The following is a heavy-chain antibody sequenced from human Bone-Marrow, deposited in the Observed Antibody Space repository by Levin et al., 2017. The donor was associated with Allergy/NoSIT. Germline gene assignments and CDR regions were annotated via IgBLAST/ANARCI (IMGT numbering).Heavy chain of an antibody. Sequence: SQTLSLPCNVSGDSISDYYWSWVRQPAGKGLEWIGRVSDSGVTNYHPSLKSRITMSVDLSKNQFSLKVHSLTAADTAVYFCARDKSGSWCLDSWGQGILVTVSS. CDR3: ARDKSGSWCLDS. D-gene: IGHD6-13*01. CDR1: GDSISDYY. V-gene: IGHV4-4*07. J-gene: IGHJ4*02. CDR2: VSDSGVT.